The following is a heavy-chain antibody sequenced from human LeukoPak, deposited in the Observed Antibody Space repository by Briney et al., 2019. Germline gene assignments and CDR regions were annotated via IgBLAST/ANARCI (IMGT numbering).Heavy chain of an antibody. J-gene: IGHJ3*02. CDR3: ARELDASGGGAFDI. CDR1: GFTFSDYY. CDR2: ISSSGSTI. V-gene: IGHV3-11*01. D-gene: IGHD2-8*02. Sequence: GGSLRLSCAASGFTFSDYYMSWIRQAPGKGLEWVSYISSSGSTIYYADSVKGRFITSRDNAKNSLYLQMNSLRAEDTAVYYCARELDASGGGAFDIWGQGTMVTVSS.